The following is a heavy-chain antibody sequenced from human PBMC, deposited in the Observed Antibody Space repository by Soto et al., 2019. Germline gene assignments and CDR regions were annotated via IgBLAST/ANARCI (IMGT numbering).Heavy chain of an antibody. CDR2: IYYSGST. D-gene: IGHD5-18*01. Sequence: PSERLSLTCTVCGGSISSSSYYWGWIRQPPGKGLEWIGSIYYSGSTYYNPSLKSRVTISADTSKNQFSLKLSSVTAADTAVYYCASPGYSYGQDDAFDIWGQGTMVTVSS. CDR3: ASPGYSYGQDDAFDI. J-gene: IGHJ3*02. V-gene: IGHV4-39*01. CDR1: GGSISSSSYY.